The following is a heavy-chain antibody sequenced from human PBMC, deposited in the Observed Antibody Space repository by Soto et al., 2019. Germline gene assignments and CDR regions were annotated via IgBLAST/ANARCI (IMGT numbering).Heavy chain of an antibody. V-gene: IGHV4-31*03. Sequence: SETLSLTCTVSGGSISSGGYYWSWIRQHPGKGREWIGYIYYSGSTYYNPSLESRVTISVDTAKNQFSLKVSYVTAADTAVYYCARLMEQSYGSAIHYWFDTWGQGTLVTVSS. CDR2: IYYSGST. CDR1: GGSISSGGYY. D-gene: IGHD3-10*01. CDR3: ARLMEQSYGSAIHYWFDT. J-gene: IGHJ5*01.